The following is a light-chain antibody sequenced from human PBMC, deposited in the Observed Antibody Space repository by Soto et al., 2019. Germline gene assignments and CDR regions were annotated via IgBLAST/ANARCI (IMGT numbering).Light chain of an antibody. V-gene: IGKV1-8*01. CDR3: QQSYSYPLE. J-gene: IGKJ1*01. Sequence: AIRMTQSPSSFSASTGDRVTITCRASQGISSYLAWYQQKPGKAPKLLIYAASTLQSGVPSRFSGSGSGTDFTLTISCLPSEDSATYYCQQSYSYPLEFGQGTTVEIK. CDR1: QGISSY. CDR2: AAS.